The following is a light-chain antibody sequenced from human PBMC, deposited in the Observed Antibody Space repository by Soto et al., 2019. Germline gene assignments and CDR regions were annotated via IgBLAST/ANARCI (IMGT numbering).Light chain of an antibody. Sequence: QSVLTQPRSVSGSPGQSVTISCTGTSSDVGGYNYVSWYQQHPGKAPTLMIYDVSRRPSGVPDRFSGSKSGNTASLTISGLQAEDEADYYCCSYAGSYTPAYVFGTGTKVTVL. CDR2: DVS. CDR3: CSYAGSYTPAYV. J-gene: IGLJ1*01. CDR1: SSDVGGYNY. V-gene: IGLV2-11*01.